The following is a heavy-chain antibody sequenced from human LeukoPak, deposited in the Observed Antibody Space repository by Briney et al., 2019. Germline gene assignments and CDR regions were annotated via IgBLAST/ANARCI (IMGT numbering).Heavy chain of an antibody. CDR1: GFTFSSYG. CDR3: AKDGVFCFDY. J-gene: IGHJ4*02. Sequence: GGSLRLSCAASGFTFSSYGMHWVRQAPGKGLEWVAVISYDGSNKYYADSVKGRFTISRDNSKNTLYLQMNSLRAEDTAVYYCAKDGVFCFDYWGQGTLVTVSS. D-gene: IGHD6-13*01. CDR2: ISYDGSNK. V-gene: IGHV3-30*18.